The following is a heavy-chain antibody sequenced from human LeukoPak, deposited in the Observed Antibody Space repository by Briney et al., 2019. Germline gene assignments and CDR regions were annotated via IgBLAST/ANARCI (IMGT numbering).Heavy chain of an antibody. D-gene: IGHD4-17*01. CDR1: GNSFGDYY. J-gene: IGHJ5*02. CDR3: TRDTGTTGEVKFDP. V-gene: IGHV4-4*07. Sequence: PSETLSLTCTVSGNSFGDYYWSWIRQPAGKGLEWIGRIYTSGSTTYNPSLKSRVTMSVDTSKSQFSLNLMCVTAADTAVYYCTRDTGTTGEVKFDPWGQGTLVTVSS. CDR2: IYTSGST.